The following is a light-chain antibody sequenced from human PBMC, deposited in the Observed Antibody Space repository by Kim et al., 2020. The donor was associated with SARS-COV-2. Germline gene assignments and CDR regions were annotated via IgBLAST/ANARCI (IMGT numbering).Light chain of an antibody. CDR1: KLGDKY. J-gene: IGLJ3*02. V-gene: IGLV3-1*01. CDR3: QAWDSSTGV. Sequence: SYELTQPPSVYVSPRQTASITCSGDKLGDKYACWYQQKPGQSPVLVIYQDTKRPSGIPERFSGSNSGNTATLTISGTQAMDEADYYCQAWDSSTGVFGGGTQLTVL. CDR2: QDT.